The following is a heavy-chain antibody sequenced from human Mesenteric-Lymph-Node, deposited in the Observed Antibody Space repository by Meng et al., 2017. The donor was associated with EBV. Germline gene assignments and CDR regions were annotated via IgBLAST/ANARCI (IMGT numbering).Heavy chain of an antibody. V-gene: IGHV1-2*06. CDR2: INVNSGGT. Sequence: HVQLVQSGAGVKRPGASVKVSCKASGYTFTDYYIHWVRQAPGQGLEWMGRINVNSGGTDFAQKFQGRVTMTRDTSISTTYMDLSRLTSDDTAVYFCARDSSLHCYGGSCWLDSWGQGTLVTVSS. CDR1: GYTFTDYY. J-gene: IGHJ4*02. CDR3: ARDSSLHCYGGSCWLDS. D-gene: IGHD2-15*01.